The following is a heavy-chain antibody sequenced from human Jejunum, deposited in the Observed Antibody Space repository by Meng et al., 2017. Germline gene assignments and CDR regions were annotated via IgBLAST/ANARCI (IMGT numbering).Heavy chain of an antibody. D-gene: IGHD6-13*01. CDR3: AREGISSTWYYFDY. V-gene: IGHV3-48*03. CDR1: GFPFSSYE. CDR2: ITRSGSSK. J-gene: IGHJ4*02. Sequence: SLKILCSASGFPFSSYEMNWVRQAPGKGLEWVSYITRSGSSKNYADPVKGRITIPRDNAKNSLYLQMNSLRAEDTAVYYCAREGISSTWYYFDYWGQGTLVTVSS.